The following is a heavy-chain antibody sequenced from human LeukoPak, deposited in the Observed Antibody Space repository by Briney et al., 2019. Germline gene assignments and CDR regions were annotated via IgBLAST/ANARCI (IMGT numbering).Heavy chain of an antibody. D-gene: IGHD4-17*01. CDR2: INPYNGDT. Sequence: ASVKVSCKASGYTFTGYYMHWVRQAPGQGLEWMGWINPYNGDTNYAQKFQGRVAMTRDTSISIAYMELSRLRSDDTAVYYCTKDFKWGRLANYGDNPGYWGQGTLVTVSS. V-gene: IGHV1-2*02. CDR1: GYTFTGYY. CDR3: TKDFKWGRLANYGDNPGY. J-gene: IGHJ4*02.